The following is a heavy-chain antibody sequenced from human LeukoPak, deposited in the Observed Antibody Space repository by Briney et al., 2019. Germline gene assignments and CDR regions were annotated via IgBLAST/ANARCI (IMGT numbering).Heavy chain of an antibody. Sequence: GGSLRLSCAASGFTFSSYSMNWVRQAPGKGLEWVSSISSSSSYIYYADSVKGRFTISRDNAKNSQYLQMNSLRAEDTAVYYCARGEYYYGSGSYYNPWYFDYWGQGTLVTVSS. CDR2: ISSSSSYI. CDR1: GFTFSSYS. V-gene: IGHV3-21*01. CDR3: ARGEYYYGSGSYYNPWYFDY. J-gene: IGHJ4*02. D-gene: IGHD3-10*01.